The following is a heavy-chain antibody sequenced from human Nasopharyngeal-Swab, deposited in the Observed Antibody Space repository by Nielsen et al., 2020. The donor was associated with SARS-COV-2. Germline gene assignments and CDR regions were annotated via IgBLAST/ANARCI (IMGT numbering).Heavy chain of an antibody. J-gene: IGHJ5*02. Sequence: SETLSLTCAVYGGSFSGYYWSWIRQPPGKGLEWIGEINHSGSTNYNPSLKSRVTISVDTSKNQFSLKLSSVTDADTAVYYCARGPLTYCSSTSCYVRRFDPWGQGTLVTVSS. CDR2: INHSGST. CDR1: GGSFSGYY. V-gene: IGHV4-34*01. D-gene: IGHD2-2*01. CDR3: ARGPLTYCSSTSCYVRRFDP.